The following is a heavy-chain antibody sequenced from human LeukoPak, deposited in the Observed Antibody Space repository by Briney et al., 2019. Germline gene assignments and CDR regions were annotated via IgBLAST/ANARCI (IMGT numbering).Heavy chain of an antibody. D-gene: IGHD5-18*01. CDR1: GFTYNSHA. V-gene: IGHV3-23*01. CDR2: ISANGANT. Sequence: GGSLRLSCVASGFTYNSHAMSWVRQAPGKGLEWVSGISANGANTYYTDSVRGRFTISRDNSKNTVYLQMSSLSAEDTAIYYCVKDQGFSYYYLDYWGQGILVTVSS. CDR3: VKDQGFSYYYLDY. J-gene: IGHJ4*02.